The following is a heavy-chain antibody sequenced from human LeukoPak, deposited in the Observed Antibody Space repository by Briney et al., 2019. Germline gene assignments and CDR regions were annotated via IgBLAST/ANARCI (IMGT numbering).Heavy chain of an antibody. Sequence: GASVKVSCKASGYTFTSYGISWVRQAPGQGLEWMGWIGAYNGNTNYAQKLQGRVTMTTDTSTSTAYMELRSLRSDDTAVYYCARVHRGWYPYYYGMDVWGQGTTVTVSS. CDR1: GYTFTSYG. V-gene: IGHV1-18*01. CDR2: IGAYNGNT. D-gene: IGHD6-19*01. J-gene: IGHJ6*02. CDR3: ARVHRGWYPYYYGMDV.